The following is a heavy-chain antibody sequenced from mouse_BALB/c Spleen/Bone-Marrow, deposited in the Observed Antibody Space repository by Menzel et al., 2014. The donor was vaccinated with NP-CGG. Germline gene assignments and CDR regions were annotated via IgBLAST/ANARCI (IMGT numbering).Heavy chain of an antibody. Sequence: EVKLMESGGGLVQPGGSRKLSCAASGFTFSSFGMHWIRQAPEKGLEWVAYINGGSNTIYYADTVKGRFTISRDNPKNTLFPQMTSLRSEDTAMYFCARGTTALRYFDVWGAGTTVTVSS. CDR2: INGGSNTI. CDR1: GFTFSSFG. J-gene: IGHJ1*01. D-gene: IGHD1-2*01. V-gene: IGHV5-17*02. CDR3: ARGTTALRYFDV.